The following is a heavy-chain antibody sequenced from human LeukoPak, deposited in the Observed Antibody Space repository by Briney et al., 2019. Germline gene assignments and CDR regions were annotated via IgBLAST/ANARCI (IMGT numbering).Heavy chain of an antibody. Sequence: PGGSPRLSCAASGFTFSSYWMHWVRQAPGKGLVWVSRINSDGSTTNYADSVKGRFTISRDNYKNTLSLQVHSLRTEDTAIYFCARDVDYSGWYKYFDEWGQGTLVIVSS. CDR1: GFTFSSYW. V-gene: IGHV3-74*01. CDR3: ARDVDYSGWYKYFDE. CDR2: INSDGSTT. J-gene: IGHJ4*02. D-gene: IGHD6-19*01.